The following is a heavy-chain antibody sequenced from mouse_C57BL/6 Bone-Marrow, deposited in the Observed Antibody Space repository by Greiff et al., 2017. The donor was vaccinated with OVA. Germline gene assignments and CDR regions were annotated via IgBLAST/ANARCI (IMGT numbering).Heavy chain of an antibody. CDR2: INPNNGGT. CDR1: GYTFTDYY. V-gene: IGHV1-26*01. D-gene: IGHD1-1*01. Sequence: EVQLQQSGPELVKPGASVKISCKASGYTFTDYYMNWVKQSHGKSLEWIGDINPNNGGTSFNQKFKGKATLTVDKSSSTAYMELRSLTSEDSAVYYCARSGSREYAMDYWGQGTSVTVSS. J-gene: IGHJ4*01. CDR3: ARSGSREYAMDY.